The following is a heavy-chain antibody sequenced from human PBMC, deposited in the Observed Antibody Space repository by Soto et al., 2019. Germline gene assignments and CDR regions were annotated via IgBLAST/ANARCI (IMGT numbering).Heavy chain of an antibody. CDR2: IWYDGSNK. J-gene: IGHJ4*02. D-gene: IGHD4-17*01. CDR3: ARDSAQDDYGDPTSDY. CDR1: GFTFSSYG. Sequence: GESLKISCAASGFTFSSYGMHWVRQAPGKGLEWVAVIWYDGSNKYYADSVKGRFTISRDNSKNTLYLQMNSLRAEDTAVYYCARDSAQDDYGDPTSDYWGQGTLVTVSS. V-gene: IGHV3-33*08.